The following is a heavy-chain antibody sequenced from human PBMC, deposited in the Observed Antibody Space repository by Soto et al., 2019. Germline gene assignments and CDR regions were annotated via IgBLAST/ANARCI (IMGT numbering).Heavy chain of an antibody. D-gene: IGHD1-26*01. CDR1: AGSISSTTYY. Sequence: QLQLQESGPGLVKPSETLSLTCIVSAGSISSTTYYWGWIRQPPGKGLEWIGSIYYSGSPSYNPSLKSRVTMXXDXSXXQFSLRLSSVTAADTGVYYCARHRRSGTYYDGHDYWGQGALVTVSS. V-gene: IGHV4-39*01. J-gene: IGHJ4*02. CDR2: IYYSGSP. CDR3: ARHRRSGTYYDGHDY.